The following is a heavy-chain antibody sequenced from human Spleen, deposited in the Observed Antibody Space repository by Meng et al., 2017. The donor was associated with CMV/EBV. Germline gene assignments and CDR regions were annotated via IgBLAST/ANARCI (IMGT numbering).Heavy chain of an antibody. CDR3: ARDHRILEDY. Sequence: GESLKISCTASGFTFSSFAMSWVRQAPGKGLEWVSAISGSGGSTYYADSVKGRFTISRDNAKNSLYLQMNSLRAEDTAMYYCARDHRILEDYWGQGTLVTVSS. CDR2: ISGSGGST. D-gene: IGHD3-9*01. V-gene: IGHV3-23*01. J-gene: IGHJ4*02. CDR1: GFTFSSFA.